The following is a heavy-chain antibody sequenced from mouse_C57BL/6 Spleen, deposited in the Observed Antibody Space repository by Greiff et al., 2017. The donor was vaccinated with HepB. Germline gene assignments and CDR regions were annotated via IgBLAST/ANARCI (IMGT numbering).Heavy chain of an antibody. D-gene: IGHD4-1*01. V-gene: IGHV5-4*01. CDR1: GFTFSSYA. Sequence: EVQVVESGGGLVKPGGSLKLSCAASGFTFSSYAMSWVRQTPEKRLEWVATISDGGSYTYYPDNVKGRFTISRDNAKNNLYLQMSHLKSEDTAMYYCARETNLDVGGTYWYFDVWGTGTTVTVSS. J-gene: IGHJ1*03. CDR2: ISDGGSYT. CDR3: ARETNLDVGGTYWYFDV.